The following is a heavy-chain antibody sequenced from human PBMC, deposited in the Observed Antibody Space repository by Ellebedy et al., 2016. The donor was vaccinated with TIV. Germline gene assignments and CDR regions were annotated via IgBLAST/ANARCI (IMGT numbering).Heavy chain of an antibody. J-gene: IGHJ4*02. CDR3: ARRQFYMSDY. CDR1: GYTFTTYA. V-gene: IGHV1-8*02. Sequence: AASVKVSCKASGYTFTTYAMHWVRQAPGQRLEWMGWMNPNSGNTGYAQKFQGRVTMTRNTSISTAYMELSSLRSEDTAVYYCARRQFYMSDYWGQGTLVTVSS. D-gene: IGHD5-24*01. CDR2: MNPNSGNT.